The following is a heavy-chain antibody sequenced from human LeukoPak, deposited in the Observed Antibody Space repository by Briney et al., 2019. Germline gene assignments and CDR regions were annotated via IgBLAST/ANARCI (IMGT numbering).Heavy chain of an antibody. Sequence: GGSLRLSCAASGFRFDDYTMHWVRQAPGKGPEWVSLISWEGDNTYYADSVKGRFTISRDNSKNTLYLQMNSLRAEDTAVYYCAKDGYYDSSAYYYVRYFDLWGRGALVTVSS. V-gene: IGHV3-43*01. CDR2: ISWEGDNT. CDR1: GFRFDDYT. J-gene: IGHJ2*01. CDR3: AKDGYYDSSAYYYVRYFDL. D-gene: IGHD3-22*01.